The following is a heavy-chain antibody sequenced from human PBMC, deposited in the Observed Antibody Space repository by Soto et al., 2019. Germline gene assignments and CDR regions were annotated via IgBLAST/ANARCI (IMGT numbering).Heavy chain of an antibody. V-gene: IGHV4-59*01. D-gene: IGHD3-10*01. Sequence: XETLSLTCTVSGGSISSYYWSWIRQPAGKGLEWIGYIYYSGSTNYNPSLESRVTISVDTSKNQFSLKLSSVTAADTAVYYCARGKRKPMVRGVIDWFDPWGQGTLVTVSS. CDR3: ARGKRKPMVRGVIDWFDP. CDR1: GGSISSYY. J-gene: IGHJ5*02. CDR2: IYYSGST.